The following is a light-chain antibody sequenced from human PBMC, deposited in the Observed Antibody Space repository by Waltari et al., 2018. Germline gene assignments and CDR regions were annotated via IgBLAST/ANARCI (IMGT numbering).Light chain of an antibody. CDR1: SSNIGAGYY. V-gene: IGLV1-40*01. CDR2: ENN. Sequence: QSVLTQPPSASGAPGQRVTISCTGSSSNIGAGYYVSWYQQFPGTAPKLLIYENNKRPSGVSDRFSGSKSGTSASLTITGVQSEDEADYYCQVWDGSSDHVLFGGGTKLTVL. J-gene: IGLJ2*01. CDR3: QVWDGSSDHVL.